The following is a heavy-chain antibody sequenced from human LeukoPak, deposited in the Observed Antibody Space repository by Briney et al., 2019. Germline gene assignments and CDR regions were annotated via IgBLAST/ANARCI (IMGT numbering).Heavy chain of an antibody. CDR2: IYYSGST. D-gene: IGHD4-17*01. V-gene: IGHV4-39*01. J-gene: IGHJ4*02. CDR3: ARQDMTTVTTLDY. CDR1: GDSISSYS. Sequence: PSETLSLTCTVSGDSISSYSWSWIRQPPGKGLEWIGSIYYSGSTYYNPSLKSRVTISVDTSKNQFSLKLSSVTAADTAVYYCARQDMTTVTTLDYWGQGTLVTVSS.